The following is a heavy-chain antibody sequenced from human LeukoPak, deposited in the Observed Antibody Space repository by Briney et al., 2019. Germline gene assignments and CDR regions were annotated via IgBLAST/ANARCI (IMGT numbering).Heavy chain of an antibody. CDR3: ARDLGDTWNNNNWFDP. CDR1: GYTFTGYY. V-gene: IGHV1-2*02. CDR2: INPNSGGT. J-gene: IGHJ5*02. Sequence: ASVKVSCKASGYTFTGYYLHWVRQAPGQGLEWMGWINPNSGGTNYAQKFQGRVTMTRDTSTSTAYMELSRLRSDDTAVYYCARDLGDTWNNNNWFDPWGQGTLVTVSS. D-gene: IGHD1/OR15-1a*01.